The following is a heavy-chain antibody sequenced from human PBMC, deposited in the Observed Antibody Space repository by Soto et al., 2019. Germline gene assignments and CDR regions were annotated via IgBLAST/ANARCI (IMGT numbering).Heavy chain of an antibody. J-gene: IGHJ4*02. CDR3: VKDGGDSGRSIEVN. V-gene: IGHV3-11*05. D-gene: IGHD3-16*01. CDR2: ISSSASYR. CDR1: GFSFGDYY. Sequence: QVQLVESGGRLVKPGGSLRLSCAASGFSFGDYYMSWIRQAPGKGLELISFISSSASYRDYADSVRGRFTISRDNVNNSLYLQMNSLTVEDTAVYYCVKDGGDSGRSIEVNWGRGTLVTVSS.